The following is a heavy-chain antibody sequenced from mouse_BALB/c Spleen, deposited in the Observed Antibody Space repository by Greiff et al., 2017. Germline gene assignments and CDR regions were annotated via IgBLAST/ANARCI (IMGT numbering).Heavy chain of an antibody. Sequence: VHLVASGGGLVKPGGSLKLSRAASGFPFSDYYMYWVRQTPEKRLEWVATISDGGSYTYYPDSVQGRFTIPRDNATDNLYLQRSSLKSEDTAMDYWARDKDGKGYAMDYWGQGTSVTVSS. CDR3: ARDKDGKGYAMDY. CDR2: ISDGGSYT. V-gene: IGHV5-4*02. J-gene: IGHJ4*01. CDR1: GFPFSDYY. D-gene: IGHD2-1*01.